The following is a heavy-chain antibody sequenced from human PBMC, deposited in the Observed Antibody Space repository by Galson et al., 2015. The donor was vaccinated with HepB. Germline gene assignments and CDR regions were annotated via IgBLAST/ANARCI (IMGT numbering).Heavy chain of an antibody. V-gene: IGHV1-18*04. CDR1: GYTFTSYG. D-gene: IGHD2-21*01. CDR2: ISAYNGNT. J-gene: IGHJ4*02. CDR3: ARDLNPPHTSPFDY. Sequence: SVKVSCKASGYTFTSYGISWVRQAPGQGLEWMGWISAYNGNTNYAQKLQGRVTMTTDASTSTAYMELRSLRSDDTAVYYCARDLNPPHTSPFDYWGQGTLVTVSS.